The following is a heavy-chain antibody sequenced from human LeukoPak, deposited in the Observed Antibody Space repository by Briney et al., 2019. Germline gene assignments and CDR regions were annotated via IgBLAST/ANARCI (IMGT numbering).Heavy chain of an antibody. J-gene: IGHJ3*01. Sequence: ASVKVSCKASGYTFTGYYMHWVRQAPGQGLEWMGWINPKSDGTKYAQNFQGRVTMTWDTSISTAYMEVSRLTSDDTAMFYCARDPPGTTAFDLWGQGTMVTVSS. CDR3: ARDPPGTTAFDL. CDR2: INPKSDGT. V-gene: IGHV1-2*02. CDR1: GYTFTGYY. D-gene: IGHD1-1*01.